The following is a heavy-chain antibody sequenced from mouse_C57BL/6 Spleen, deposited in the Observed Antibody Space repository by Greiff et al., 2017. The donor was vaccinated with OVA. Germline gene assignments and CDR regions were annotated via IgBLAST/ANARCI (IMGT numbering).Heavy chain of an antibody. Sequence: VQGVESGAELVRPGASVTLSCKASGYTFTDYEMHWVKQTPVHGLEWIGAIDPETGGTAYNQKFKGKAILTADKSSSTAYMELRSLTSEDSAVYYCTREVYYGSSYLYYWGQGTTLTVSS. CDR3: TREVYYGSSYLYY. V-gene: IGHV1-15*01. J-gene: IGHJ2*01. D-gene: IGHD1-1*01. CDR1: GYTFTDYE. CDR2: IDPETGGT.